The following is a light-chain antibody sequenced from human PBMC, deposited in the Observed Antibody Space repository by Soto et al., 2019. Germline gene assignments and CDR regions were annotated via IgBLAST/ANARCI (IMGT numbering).Light chain of an antibody. Sequence: QSALTQPPSVSGSPGQSVTISFTGTSSDVGSYNRVSWYQQPPGTAPKLMIYDVSNRPSAVPDRFSGSKSGNTASLTISGLQPEDEADYYCSSFTSSSTYVFGTGTKVTVL. CDR3: SSFTSSSTYV. CDR2: DVS. V-gene: IGLV2-18*02. CDR1: SSDVGSYNR. J-gene: IGLJ1*01.